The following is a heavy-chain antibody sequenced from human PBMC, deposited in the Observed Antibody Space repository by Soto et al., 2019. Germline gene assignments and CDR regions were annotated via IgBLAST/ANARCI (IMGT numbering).Heavy chain of an antibody. V-gene: IGHV4-30-4*01. Sequence: SETLSLTCTVSGGSISSGDYYWRWIRQPPGKGLEWIGYIYYSGSTYYNPSLKSRVTISVDTSKNQFSLKLSSVTAADTAVYYCAAHAYGAYFDYWGQGTLVTVSS. CDR2: IYYSGST. CDR3: AAHAYGAYFDY. D-gene: IGHD4-17*01. J-gene: IGHJ4*02. CDR1: GGSISSGDYY.